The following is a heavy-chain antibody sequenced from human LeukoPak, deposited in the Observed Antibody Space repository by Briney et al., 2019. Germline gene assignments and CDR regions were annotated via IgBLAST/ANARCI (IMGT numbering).Heavy chain of an antibody. CDR3: ARYCSGGSCYAAHDY. D-gene: IGHD2-15*01. V-gene: IGHV5-10-1*01. Sequence: GESLKIFCKGSGYSFTSYWISWVRQMPRKGLEWMGRIDPSDSYTNYSPSFQGHVTISADKSISAAYLQWSSLKASDTAMYYCARYCSGGSCYAAHDYWGQGTLVTVSS. J-gene: IGHJ4*02. CDR2: IDPSDSYT. CDR1: GYSFTSYW.